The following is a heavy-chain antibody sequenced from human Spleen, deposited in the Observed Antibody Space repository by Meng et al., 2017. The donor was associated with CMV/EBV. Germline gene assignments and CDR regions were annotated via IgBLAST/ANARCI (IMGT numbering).Heavy chain of an antibody. J-gene: IGHJ4*02. CDR2: ISGSGGST. D-gene: IGHD6-13*01. V-gene: IGHV3-23*01. Sequence: GESLKISCAASGFTFSSYAMSWVRQAPGKGLEWVSAISGSGGSTYYADSVKGRFTISRDNSKNTLYLQMNSLRAEDTAVYYCAKDLVAAADHYFDYWGQGTRVTVSS. CDR1: GFTFSSYA. CDR3: AKDLVAAADHYFDY.